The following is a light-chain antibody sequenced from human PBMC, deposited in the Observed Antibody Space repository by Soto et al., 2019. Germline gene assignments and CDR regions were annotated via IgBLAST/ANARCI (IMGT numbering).Light chain of an antibody. V-gene: IGLV2-23*01. CDR2: EGN. CDR1: SNDVGSYNL. J-gene: IGLJ3*02. CDR3: CSYASSSTWV. Sequence: QSALTQPASVSGSPGQSITLSCTGSSNDVGSYNLVSWYQQHPGKAPKLMIYEGNKRPSGVSNRFSGSKSGKTASLTISGLQAEDEADYFCCSYASSSTWVFGGGTKLPVL.